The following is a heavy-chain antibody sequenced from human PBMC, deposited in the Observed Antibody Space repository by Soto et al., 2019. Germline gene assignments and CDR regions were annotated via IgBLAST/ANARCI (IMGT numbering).Heavy chain of an antibody. J-gene: IGHJ4*02. Sequence: GGSLRLSCAASGFTFSNYGMHWVRQTPGKGLEWVAIIWSDGSNKYYADSVKGRFTISRDNSKNTLYLQMNSLRAEDTAVFYCARGSSRELEYWGQGTLVTVSS. CDR3: ARGSSRELEY. CDR2: IWSDGSNK. V-gene: IGHV3-33*01. D-gene: IGHD1-1*01. CDR1: GFTFSNYG.